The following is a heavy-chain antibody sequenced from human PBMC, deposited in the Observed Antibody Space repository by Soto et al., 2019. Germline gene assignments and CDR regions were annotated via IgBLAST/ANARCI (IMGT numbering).Heavy chain of an antibody. V-gene: IGHV3-74*01. J-gene: IGHJ4*02. Sequence: PGGSMRLSCEASGFTFRNYKMNWVRQAPGKGLVWVSWINSDGSSTSYADSVKGRFTISRDNAKNTLYLQMNSLRAEDTAVYYCASGGSSLNFDSWGQGTLVTVSS. D-gene: IGHD6-6*01. CDR3: ASGGSSLNFDS. CDR1: GFTFRNYK. CDR2: INSDGSST.